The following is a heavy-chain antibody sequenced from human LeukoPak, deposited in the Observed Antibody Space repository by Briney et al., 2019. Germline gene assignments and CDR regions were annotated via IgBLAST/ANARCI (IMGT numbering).Heavy chain of an antibody. Sequence: SETLSLTCIVSGGSISSTNYHWGWIRQPPGKGLEWIGEINHSGSTNYNPSLKSRVTISVDTSKNQFSLKLSSVTAADTAVYYCARGRGDYVFDWGQGTLVTVSS. J-gene: IGHJ4*02. CDR1: GGSISSTNYH. V-gene: IGHV4-39*07. CDR2: INHSGST. D-gene: IGHD4-17*01. CDR3: ARGRGDYVFD.